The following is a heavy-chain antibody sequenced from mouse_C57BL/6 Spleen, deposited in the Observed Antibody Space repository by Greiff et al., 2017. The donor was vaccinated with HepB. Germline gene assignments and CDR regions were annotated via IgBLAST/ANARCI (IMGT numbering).Heavy chain of an antibody. Sequence: EVKLMESGGGLVKPGGSLKLSCAASGFTFSSYAMSWVRQTPEKRLEWVATISDGGSYTYYPDNVKGRFTISRDNAKNNLNLQMSHLKSEDTAMYYCARCGDYEEGFAYWGQGTLVTVSA. CDR3: ARCGDYEEGFAY. J-gene: IGHJ3*01. V-gene: IGHV5-4*03. D-gene: IGHD1-1*01. CDR2: ISDGGSYT. CDR1: GFTFSSYA.